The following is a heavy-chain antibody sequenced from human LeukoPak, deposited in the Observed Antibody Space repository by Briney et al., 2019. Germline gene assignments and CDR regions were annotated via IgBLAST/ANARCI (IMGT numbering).Heavy chain of an antibody. J-gene: IGHJ4*02. CDR2: IAYDGSRA. Sequence: GRSLRLSCAGSGFSFGGYGMHWFRQTPGKGLEWVAVIAYDGSRAFYADSVKGRFTISRDNSKNTMSVQMDDLRAEDTAVYYCTRYNNDHFDYWGQGTLVTVSS. D-gene: IGHD1-14*01. CDR1: GFSFGGYG. CDR3: TRYNNDHFDY. V-gene: IGHV3-30*03.